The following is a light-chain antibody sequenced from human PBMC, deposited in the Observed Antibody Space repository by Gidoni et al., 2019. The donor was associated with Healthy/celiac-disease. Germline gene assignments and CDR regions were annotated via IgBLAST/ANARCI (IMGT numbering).Light chain of an antibody. CDR3: QQYDNLPLT. Sequence: DIQMTQSPSPLSASVGDRVTITCQQSQDISNYLNWYQQKPGKAPKLLIYDASNLETGVPSRFSGSGSGTDFTFTISSLQPEDIATYYCQQYDNLPLTFGGGTKVEIK. CDR1: QDISNY. V-gene: IGKV1-33*01. CDR2: DAS. J-gene: IGKJ4*01.